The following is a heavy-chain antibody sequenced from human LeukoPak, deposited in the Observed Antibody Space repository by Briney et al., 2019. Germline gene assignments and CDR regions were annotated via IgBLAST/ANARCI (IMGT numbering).Heavy chain of an antibody. V-gene: IGHV3-21*01. J-gene: IGHJ6*02. CDR3: ARDVRGYSYGWYYYYYGMDV. Sequence: GGSLRLSCAASGFTFSSYSMNWVRQAPGKGLEWVSSISSSSSYIYYADSVKGRFTISRDNAKNSLYLQMNSLRAEDTAVYYCARDVRGYSYGWYYYYYGMDVWGQGTTVTVSS. D-gene: IGHD5-18*01. CDR1: GFTFSSYS. CDR2: ISSSSSYI.